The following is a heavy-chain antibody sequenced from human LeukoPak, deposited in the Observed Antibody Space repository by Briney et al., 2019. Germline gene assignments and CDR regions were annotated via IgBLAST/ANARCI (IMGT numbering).Heavy chain of an antibody. Sequence: SETLSLTCTVSGGSISSSTYYWGWIRQPPGKGLEWIGSIYYSGITYYNPPLKSQVTISVDASKNQFSLKLSSVTAADTAVYYCARLNVLRFLEWFFDNWGQGTLVTVSS. CDR3: ARLNVLRFLEWFFDN. CDR2: IYYSGIT. CDR1: GGSISSSTYY. V-gene: IGHV4-39*01. J-gene: IGHJ4*02. D-gene: IGHD3-3*01.